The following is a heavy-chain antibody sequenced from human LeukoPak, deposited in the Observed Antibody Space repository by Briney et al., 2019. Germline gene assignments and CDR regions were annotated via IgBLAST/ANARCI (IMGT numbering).Heavy chain of an antibody. Sequence: ASVKVSCKASGGSFSSYAISWVRQAPGQGLEWMGGIIPIFGTTNYAQKFQGRVTITTDESTRTAYMELSSLRSEDTAVYYCARGGKGRFLTHHYYMDVWGKGTTVTVSS. CDR3: ARGGKGRFLTHHYYMDV. CDR2: IIPIFGTT. D-gene: IGHD3-3*01. V-gene: IGHV1-69*05. CDR1: GGSFSSYA. J-gene: IGHJ6*03.